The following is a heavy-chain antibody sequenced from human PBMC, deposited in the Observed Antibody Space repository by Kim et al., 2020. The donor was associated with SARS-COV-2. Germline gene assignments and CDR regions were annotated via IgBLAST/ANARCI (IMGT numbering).Heavy chain of an antibody. J-gene: IGHJ4*02. CDR1: GFTFSSYW. D-gene: IGHD6-19*01. CDR2: INSDGSST. V-gene: IGHV3-74*01. Sequence: GGCLRLSCAASGFTFSSYWMHWVRQAPGKGLVWVSRINSDGSSTSYADSVKGRFSISRDNAKNTLYLQMNSLRAEDTAVYYCARALAVTGTGGYYWGQGILVTVSS. CDR3: ARALAVTGTGGYY.